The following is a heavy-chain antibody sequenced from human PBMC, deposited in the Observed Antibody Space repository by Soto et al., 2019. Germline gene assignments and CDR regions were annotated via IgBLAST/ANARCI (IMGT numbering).Heavy chain of an antibody. V-gene: IGHV3-48*03. CDR2: ISSSGSTI. D-gene: IGHD6-13*01. J-gene: IGHJ6*02. CDR3: ARDQEAGSFFPYYYGMDV. CDR1: GFTFSSYE. Sequence: SGGSLRLSCATSGFTFSSYEMNWVRQAPGKGLEWVSYISSSGSTIYYADSVKGRFTISRDNAKNSLYLQMDSLRAEDTAVYYCARDQEAGSFFPYYYGMDVWGQGTTVTVS.